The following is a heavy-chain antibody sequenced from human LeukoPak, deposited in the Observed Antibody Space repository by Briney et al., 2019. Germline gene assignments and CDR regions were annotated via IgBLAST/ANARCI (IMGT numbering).Heavy chain of an antibody. V-gene: IGHV1-46*01. CDR2: INPSGGST. J-gene: IGHJ4*02. D-gene: IGHD1-26*01. CDR1: GYTFTGYH. CDR3: ARFGAKGDY. Sequence: GASVKVSCKASGYTFTGYHMHWVRQAPGQGLEWMGIINPSGGSTNYAQKFQGRVTVTRDTSTSTVYMELSSLRSEDTAMYYCARFGAKGDYWGQGTLVIVSS.